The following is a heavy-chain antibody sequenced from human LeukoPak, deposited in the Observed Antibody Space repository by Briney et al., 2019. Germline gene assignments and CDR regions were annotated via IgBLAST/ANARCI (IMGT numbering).Heavy chain of an antibody. CDR2: ISGSGAST. Sequence: GGSLRLSCTTSGFIFGDYAMTWVRQAPGKGLEWVSSISGSGASTYYADSVKGRLTISRDNSKNTLYLQMNSLRAEDTAVYYCAKGRGSPFYFEYWGQGTLVTVSS. J-gene: IGHJ4*02. CDR1: GFIFGDYA. CDR3: AKGRGSPFYFEY. D-gene: IGHD1-26*01. V-gene: IGHV3-23*01.